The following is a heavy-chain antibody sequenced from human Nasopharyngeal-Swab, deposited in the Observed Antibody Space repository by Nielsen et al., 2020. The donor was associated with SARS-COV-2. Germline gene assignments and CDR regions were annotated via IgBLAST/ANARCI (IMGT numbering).Heavy chain of an antibody. CDR1: GFTFSSYG. J-gene: IGHJ6*02. CDR3: AKDKRYFDWDGMDV. D-gene: IGHD3-9*01. V-gene: IGHV3-30*18. CDR2: ISYDGSNK. Sequence: GGSLRLSCAASGFTFSSYGMHWVRQAPGKGLEWVAVISYDGSNKYYEDSVKGRFTISRDNSKNTLYLQMNSLRAEDTAVYYCAKDKRYFDWDGMDVWGQGTTVTVSS.